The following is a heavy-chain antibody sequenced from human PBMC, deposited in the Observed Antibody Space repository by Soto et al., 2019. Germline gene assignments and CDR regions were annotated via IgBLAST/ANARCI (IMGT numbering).Heavy chain of an antibody. CDR2: IYYSGNT. J-gene: IGHJ4*02. CDR1: GGSVSSGSYY. D-gene: IGHD2-15*01. CDR3: AGLGPLMLPFDY. V-gene: IGHV4-61*01. Sequence: QVQLQESGPGLVKPSETLSLTCTVSGGSVSSGSYYWSWIRQPPGKGLEWIGYIYYSGNTNYNLSLKSRVTIPVDTYKNQFSLKLSPVPAADTAVYCCAGLGPLMLPFDYWGQGTLVTVSS.